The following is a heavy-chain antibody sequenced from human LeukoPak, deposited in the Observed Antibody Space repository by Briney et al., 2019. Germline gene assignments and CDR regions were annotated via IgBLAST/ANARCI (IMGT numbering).Heavy chain of an antibody. D-gene: IGHD3-22*01. CDR2: IYYSGST. Sequence: PSETLSLTCTVSGGSISSYYWSWIRQPPGKGLEWIGYIYYSGSTNYNPSLKSRVTISVDTSKNQFSLKLSSVTAADTAVYYCARDGNDSSGYYYCYWGQGTLVTVSS. J-gene: IGHJ4*02. CDR3: ARDGNDSSGYYYCY. CDR1: GGSISSYY. V-gene: IGHV4-59*01.